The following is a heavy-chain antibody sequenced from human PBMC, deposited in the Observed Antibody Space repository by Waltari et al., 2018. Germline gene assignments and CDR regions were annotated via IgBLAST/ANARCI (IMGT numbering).Heavy chain of an antibody. CDR2: INHSGST. J-gene: IGHJ4*02. CDR1: GGSFSGYF. Sequence: QVQLQQWGAGLLKPSETLSLTCAVSGGSFSGYFWNWVRQPPGKGLEWIGEINHSGSTNYSPPLKSRVTISVDTSKNQFSVRLSSVTAADTALYYCARGRKQLGLGYWGQGTLVTVSS. V-gene: IGHV4-34*01. D-gene: IGHD6-6*01. CDR3: ARGRKQLGLGY.